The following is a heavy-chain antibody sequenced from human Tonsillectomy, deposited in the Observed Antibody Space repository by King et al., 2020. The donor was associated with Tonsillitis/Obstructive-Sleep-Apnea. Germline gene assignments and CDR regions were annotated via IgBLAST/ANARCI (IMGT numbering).Heavy chain of an antibody. D-gene: IGHD5-24*01. Sequence: VQLVESGGGLVKPGGSLRLSCAASGFTFSNAWMSWVRQAPGKGLEWGGRIKSKTGGGTKDYAAPVKGRFTISRDDSKNTLYLQMNSLKTEDTAVYYCTTHLWATRLSGYWGQGTLVTVSS. CDR2: IKSKTGGGTK. CDR3: TTHLWATRLSGY. V-gene: IGHV3-15*01. CDR1: GFTFSNAW. J-gene: IGHJ4*02.